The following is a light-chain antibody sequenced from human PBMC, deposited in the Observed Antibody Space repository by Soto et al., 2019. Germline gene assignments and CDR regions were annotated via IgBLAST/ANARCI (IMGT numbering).Light chain of an antibody. CDR3: QQYGSSPRT. Sequence: EIVLTRSPGTLSLSPGERATLSCRASQSVSSSYLAWYQQKPGQAPRLLFYGASSRATGIPDRFSGSASGTDFTLTISRLEPEDFAVYYCQQYGSSPRTFGQGTKVDIK. CDR1: QSVSSSY. J-gene: IGKJ1*01. CDR2: GAS. V-gene: IGKV3-20*01.